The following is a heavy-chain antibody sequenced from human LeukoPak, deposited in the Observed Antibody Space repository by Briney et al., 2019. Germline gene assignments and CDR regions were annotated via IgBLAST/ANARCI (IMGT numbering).Heavy chain of an antibody. J-gene: IGHJ5*02. Sequence: SETLSLTCTVSGGSISSYYWSWIRQPAGKGLEWIGRIYTSGSTNYNPSLKSRVTMSVDTSKNQFSLKLSSVTAADTAVYYCARQLRGYDYNWFDPWGQGTLVTVSS. CDR2: IYTSGST. CDR3: ARQLRGYDYNWFDP. CDR1: GGSISSYY. D-gene: IGHD5-12*01. V-gene: IGHV4-4*07.